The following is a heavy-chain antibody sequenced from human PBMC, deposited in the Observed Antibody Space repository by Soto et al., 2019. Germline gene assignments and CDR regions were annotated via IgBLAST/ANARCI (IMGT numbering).Heavy chain of an antibody. V-gene: IGHV4-30-4*01. CDR1: GGSISSGGYF. J-gene: IGHJ4*02. D-gene: IGHD1-26*01. Sequence: QVQLQESGPGLVEPSQTLSLTCTVSGGSISSGGYFWSWIRQPPGKGLEWIGHISNNGSTYTNPYLKSRVTMSEDTSKNHFSLKLSSVTAADTAVYYCARGPSGDKVDYWGQGTLVTVSS. CDR2: ISNNGST. CDR3: ARGPSGDKVDY.